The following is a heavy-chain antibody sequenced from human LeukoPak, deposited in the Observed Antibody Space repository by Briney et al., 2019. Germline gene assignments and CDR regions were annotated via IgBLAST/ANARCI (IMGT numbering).Heavy chain of an antibody. Sequence: SETLSLTYSVSGGSISSLYWSWIRQPPGKGLEWIGYIYYTGSTNYNPSLKSRVTMFVDMSKNQFSLRLSSVTAADTAVYYCARHRAYSSSSPFDYWGPGTLVTVSS. D-gene: IGHD6-6*01. CDR2: IYYTGST. V-gene: IGHV4-59*08. J-gene: IGHJ4*02. CDR1: GGSISSLY. CDR3: ARHRAYSSSSPFDY.